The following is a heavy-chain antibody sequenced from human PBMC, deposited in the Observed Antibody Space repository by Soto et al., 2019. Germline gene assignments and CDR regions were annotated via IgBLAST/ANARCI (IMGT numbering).Heavy chain of an antibody. V-gene: IGHV3-49*03. Sequence: HPGGSLRLSCTASGFTFGDYAMSWFRQAPGKGLEWVGFIRSKAYGGTTEYAASVKGRFTISRDDSKSIAYLQMNSLKTEDTAVYYRTRDKGPYYYDSRDRPDAFDIWGQGTMVTVSS. CDR3: TRDKGPYYYDSRDRPDAFDI. CDR2: IRSKAYGGTT. J-gene: IGHJ3*02. D-gene: IGHD3-22*01. CDR1: GFTFGDYA.